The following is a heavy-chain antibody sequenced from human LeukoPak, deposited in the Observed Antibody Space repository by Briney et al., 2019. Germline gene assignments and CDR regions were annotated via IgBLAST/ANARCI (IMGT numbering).Heavy chain of an antibody. CDR1: GFTFTSYG. CDR3: AKDSSWALDY. J-gene: IGHJ4*02. D-gene: IGHD6-13*01. CDR2: IRSDGSNK. V-gene: IGHV3-30*02. Sequence: GGSLRLSCATSGFTFTSYGMHWVRQAPGKGLEWVAFIRSDGSNKYYADSVKGRFTISRDNSKNTLYLQMNSLRAENTALYYCAKDSSWALDYWGQGTLVTVSS.